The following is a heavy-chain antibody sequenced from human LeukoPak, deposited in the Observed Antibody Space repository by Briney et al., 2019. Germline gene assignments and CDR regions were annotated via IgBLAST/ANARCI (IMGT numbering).Heavy chain of an antibody. J-gene: IGHJ4*02. CDR2: ISSSGGST. V-gene: IGHV3-23*01. CDR1: GLTFRNDA. D-gene: IGHD3-10*01. Sequence: GGSLRLSCAVSGLTFRNDAMRWGRRAPRRGLGWVSTISSSGGSTYNADSVKGRFTISRDNSKNTLYLQMNSLRAEDTALYYCAGTRSGTPAGYWGQGTLVTVSS. CDR3: AGTRSGTPAGY.